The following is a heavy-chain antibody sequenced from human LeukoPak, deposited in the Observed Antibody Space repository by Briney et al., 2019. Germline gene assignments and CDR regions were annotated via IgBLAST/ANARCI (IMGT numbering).Heavy chain of an antibody. J-gene: IGHJ5*02. CDR2: ISAYNGNT. CDR3: ARGTIVVVSNWFDP. V-gene: IGHV1-18*01. Sequence: ASVKVSCKASGYTFTSYGISWLRQAPGQGLEWMGWISAYNGNTNYAQKLQGRVTMTTDTSTSTAYMELRSLRSDDTAVYYCARGTIVVVSNWFDPWGQGTLVTVSS. D-gene: IGHD3-22*01. CDR1: GYTFTSYG.